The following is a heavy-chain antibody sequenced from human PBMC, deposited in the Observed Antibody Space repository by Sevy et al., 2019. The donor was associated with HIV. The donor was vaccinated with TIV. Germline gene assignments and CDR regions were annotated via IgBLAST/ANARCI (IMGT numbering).Heavy chain of an antibody. Sequence: GGSLRLSCAASGFTFSDYSMNWFRQAPGKGLEWVSSISISSSHIYYGNSVKGGFTNSRDNAKNSLDLQMNSLRAEDTAVYYRARGRITPNCWFDSWGQGILVTVSS. CDR1: GFTFSDYS. CDR2: ISISSSHI. J-gene: IGHJ5*01. V-gene: IGHV3-21*01. D-gene: IGHD3-10*01. CDR3: ARGRITPNCWFDS.